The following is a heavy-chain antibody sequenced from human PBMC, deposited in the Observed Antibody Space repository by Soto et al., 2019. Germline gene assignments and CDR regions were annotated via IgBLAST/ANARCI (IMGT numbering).Heavy chain of an antibody. J-gene: IGHJ5*02. CDR3: AREEGGGYDHRWFDP. D-gene: IGHD5-12*01. CDR1: GGSFSPNY. V-gene: IGHV4-31*03. CDR2: IYYSGST. Sequence: PSETLSLTCTVSGGSFSPNYWSWIRQHPGKGLEWIGYIYYSGSTYYNPSLKSRVTISVDTSKNQFSLKLSSVTAADTAVYYCAREEGGGYDHRWFDPWGQGTLVTVSS.